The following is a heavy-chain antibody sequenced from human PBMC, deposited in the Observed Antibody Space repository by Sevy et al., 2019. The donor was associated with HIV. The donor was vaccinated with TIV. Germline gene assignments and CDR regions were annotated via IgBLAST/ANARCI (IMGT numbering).Heavy chain of an antibody. V-gene: IGHV3-15*04. Sequence: GGSLRLSCAASGFTFSNVWTSWVRQASGKGLEWVGRIESKSEGGTTDTAAPVKGRFSISRDESSDTVYLQMNSLKTEDTAVYYCTTMMRLFGDPNFWYFDLWGRGTLVTVSS. D-gene: IGHD2-21*01. CDR3: TTMMRLFGDPNFWYFDL. CDR1: GFTFSNVW. CDR2: IESKSEGGTT. J-gene: IGHJ2*01.